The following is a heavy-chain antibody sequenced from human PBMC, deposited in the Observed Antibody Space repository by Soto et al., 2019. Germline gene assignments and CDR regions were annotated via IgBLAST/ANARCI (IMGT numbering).Heavy chain of an antibody. Sequence: QVQLQQWGAGLLKPSETLSLTCAVYGGSFSGYYWSWIRQPPGKGLEWIGEINHSGSTNYNPSLKSRVTISVDTSKNQFSLKLSSVTAADTAVYYCARGRATAIFFFDYWGQGTLVTVSS. CDR1: GGSFSGYY. CDR2: INHSGST. CDR3: ARGRATAIFFFDY. V-gene: IGHV4-34*01. D-gene: IGHD5-12*01. J-gene: IGHJ4*02.